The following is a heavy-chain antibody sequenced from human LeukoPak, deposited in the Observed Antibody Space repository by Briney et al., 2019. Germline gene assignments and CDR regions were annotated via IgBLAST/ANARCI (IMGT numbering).Heavy chain of an antibody. D-gene: IGHD3-16*02. J-gene: IGHJ4*02. V-gene: IGHV1-69*06. CDR3: ARGEPYYLLRLGELSYEFDY. CDR1: GGTFSSYA. CDR2: IIPIFGTA. Sequence: GASVKVSCKASGGTFSSYAISWVRQAPGQGLEWMGGIIPIFGTANYAQKFQGRVTITADKSTSTAYMELSSLRSEDTAVYYCARGEPYYLLRLGELSYEFDYWGQGTLVTVSS.